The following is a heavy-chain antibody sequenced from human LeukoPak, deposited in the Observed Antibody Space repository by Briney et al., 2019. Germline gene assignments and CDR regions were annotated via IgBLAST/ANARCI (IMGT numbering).Heavy chain of an antibody. D-gene: IGHD6-19*01. CDR1: GFTFSSHW. Sequence: GGSLRLSCAASGFTFSSHWMNWVRQAPGKGLEWVANIKQDGSEKYYVDSVKGRFTISRDNAKNSLYLQMNSLRVEDTAVYYCARDHTVGQWPTHFDSWGQGTLVTVSS. J-gene: IGHJ4*02. CDR2: IKQDGSEK. V-gene: IGHV3-7*01. CDR3: ARDHTVGQWPTHFDS.